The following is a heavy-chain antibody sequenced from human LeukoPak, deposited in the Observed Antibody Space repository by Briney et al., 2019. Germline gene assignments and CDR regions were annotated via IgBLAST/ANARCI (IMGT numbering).Heavy chain of an antibody. CDR1: GFTFSSYS. D-gene: IGHD1-26*01. CDR2: ISSSSSYI. Sequence: GGSLRLSCAASGFTFSSYSMNWVRQAPGKGLEWVSSISSSSSYIYYADSVKGRFTISRDNAKNSLYLQMNSLRAEDTAVYYCAGVQGGATGYFDYWGQGTLVTVSS. V-gene: IGHV3-21*01. J-gene: IGHJ4*02. CDR3: AGVQGGATGYFDY.